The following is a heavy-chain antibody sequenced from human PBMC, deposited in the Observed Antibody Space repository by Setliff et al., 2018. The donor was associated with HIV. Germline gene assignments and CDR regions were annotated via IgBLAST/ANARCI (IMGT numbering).Heavy chain of an antibody. D-gene: IGHD2-2*01. CDR1: GGSFSSFA. CDR2: IIPFSGTT. CDR3: ARVYCSIASCYDEYYFGY. Sequence: SVKVSCKASGGSFSSFAISWVRQAPGQGLEWMGGIIPFSGTTNYAQKFQGRVTVTRDASTSTVYMDLSSLRSDDTAVYFCARVYCSIASCYDEYYFGYWGQGTLVTVSS. J-gene: IGHJ4*02. V-gene: IGHV1-69*05.